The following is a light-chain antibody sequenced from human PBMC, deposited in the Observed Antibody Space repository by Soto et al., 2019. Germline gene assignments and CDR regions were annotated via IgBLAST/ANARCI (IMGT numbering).Light chain of an antibody. J-gene: IGKJ2*01. CDR3: QQRSNWPMYT. CDR1: QSVGSY. Sequence: ETVLTQSPATLSLSPGERATLSCRASQSVGSYLAWYQQRPGQAPRVLIYDASHRATGITARFSGSGSGTDFTLTISGLEPEDFAVYYCQQRSNWPMYTFGQGTKLEIK. CDR2: DAS. V-gene: IGKV3-11*01.